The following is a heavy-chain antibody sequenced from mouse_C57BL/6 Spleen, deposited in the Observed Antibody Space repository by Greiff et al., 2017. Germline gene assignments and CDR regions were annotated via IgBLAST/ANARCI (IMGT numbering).Heavy chain of an antibody. V-gene: IGHV1-82*01. CDR2: IYPGDGDT. CDR1: GYAFSSSW. D-gene: IGHD1-1*01. CDR3: ASHYYGSSYGDY. J-gene: IGHJ2*01. Sequence: QVQLQQSGPELVKPGASVKISCKASGYAFSSSWMNWVKQRPGKGLEWIGRIYPGDGDTNYNGKFKGKATLTADKSSSTAYMQLSSLTSEDSAVYFCASHYYGSSYGDYWGQGTTLTVSS.